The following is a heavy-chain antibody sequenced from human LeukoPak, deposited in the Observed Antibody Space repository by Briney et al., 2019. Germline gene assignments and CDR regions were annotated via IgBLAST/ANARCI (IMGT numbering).Heavy chain of an antibody. CDR2: ISDGGTSI. CDR1: GFTFSTFT. V-gene: IGHV3-23*01. CDR3: AKDKTGYHAFDI. D-gene: IGHD5-12*01. Sequence: GGSLRLSCAASGFTFSTFTMGWVRQAPGKGLEWVSSISDGGTSIFYADSLKGRFTISRDNSKNTLYLQMNSLRAEDTAVYYCAKDKTGYHAFDIWGQGTMVTVSS. J-gene: IGHJ3*02.